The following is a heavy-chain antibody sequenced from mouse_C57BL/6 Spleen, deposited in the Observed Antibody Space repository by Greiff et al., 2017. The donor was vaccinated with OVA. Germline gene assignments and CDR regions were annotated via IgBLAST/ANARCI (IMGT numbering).Heavy chain of an antibody. D-gene: IGHD3-2*02. Sequence: EVKLQESGPGLVKPSQTVFLTCTVTGISITTGNYRWSWIRQFPGNKLEWIGYIYYSGTITYNPSLTSRTTITSDTPKNQFFLEMNSLTAEDTATYYCARDSSGYGFDYWGQGTTLTGSS. CDR3: ARDSSGYGFDY. J-gene: IGHJ2*01. CDR1: GISITTGNYR. V-gene: IGHV3-5*01. CDR2: IYYSGTI.